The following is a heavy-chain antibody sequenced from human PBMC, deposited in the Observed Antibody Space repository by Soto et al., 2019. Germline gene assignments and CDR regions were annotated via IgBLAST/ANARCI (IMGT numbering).Heavy chain of an antibody. Sequence: ASVKVSCKASGYTFTSYGISWVRQAPGQGLEWMGWISAYNGNTNYAQKLQGRVTMTTDTSTSTAYMELRSLRFDDRAGYYCGRAQDGYCSSTSCYGAQDNWGQGTLVTVSS. CDR1: GYTFTSYG. J-gene: IGHJ4*02. CDR2: ISAYNGNT. CDR3: GRAQDGYCSSTSCYGAQDN. D-gene: IGHD2-2*01. V-gene: IGHV1-18*01.